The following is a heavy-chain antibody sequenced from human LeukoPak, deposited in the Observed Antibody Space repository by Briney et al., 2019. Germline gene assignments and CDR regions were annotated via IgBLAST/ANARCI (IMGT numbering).Heavy chain of an antibody. J-gene: IGHJ5*02. V-gene: IGHV4-59*01. CDR2: IYYSGST. CDR3: ARGNSGSRYVWFDP. CDR1: GGSISSYY. Sequence: KPSETLSLTCTVSGGSISSYYWSWIRQPPGKGLEWIGHIYYSGSTNYNPSLKSRVTISVDTSKNQFSLKLSSVTAADTAVYYCARGNSGSRYVWFDPWGQGTLVTVSP. D-gene: IGHD1-26*01.